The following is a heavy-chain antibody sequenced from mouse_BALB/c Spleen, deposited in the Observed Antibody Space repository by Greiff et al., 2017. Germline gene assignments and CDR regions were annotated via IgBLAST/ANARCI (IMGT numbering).Heavy chain of an antibody. J-gene: IGHJ4*01. V-gene: IGHV5-6-5*01. CDR1: GFTFSSYA. D-gene: IGHD1-1*01. CDR2: ISSGGST. Sequence: DVKLVESGGGLVKPGGSLKLSCAASGFTFSSYAMSWVRQTPEKRLEWVASISSGGSTYYPDSVKGRFTISRDNARNILYLQMSSLRSEDTAMYYCARGYYYGSSYYAMDYWGQGTSVTVSS. CDR3: ARGYYYGSSYYAMDY.